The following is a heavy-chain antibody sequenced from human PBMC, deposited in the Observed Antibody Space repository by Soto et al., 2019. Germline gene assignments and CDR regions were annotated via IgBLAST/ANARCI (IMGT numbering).Heavy chain of an antibody. CDR1: GGSISSYY. J-gene: IGHJ6*03. D-gene: IGHD3-3*01. CDR3: ARDGITMFGPDHYYYYMDV. Sequence: QVQLQESGPGLVKPSETLSLTCTVSGGSISSYYWSWIRQPPGKGLEWIGYIYYSGSTNYNPSLKRRVTISVDTSKNQFSLKLSSVTAADTAVYYCARDGITMFGPDHYYYYMDVCGKGTTVTVSS. CDR2: IYYSGST. V-gene: IGHV4-59*01.